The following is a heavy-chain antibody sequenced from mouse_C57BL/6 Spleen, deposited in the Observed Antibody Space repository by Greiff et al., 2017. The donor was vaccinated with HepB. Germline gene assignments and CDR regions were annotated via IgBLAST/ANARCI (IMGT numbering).Heavy chain of an antibody. J-gene: IGHJ3*01. CDR1: GYAFSSYW. CDR2: IYPGDGDT. V-gene: IGHV1-80*01. CDR3: ARDDYCSSFLLAY. Sequence: VQLQQSGAELVKPGASVKISCKASGYAFSSYWMNWVKQRPGKGLEWIGQIYPGDGDTNYNGKFKGKATLTADKSSRTAYMQLSSLTSEDSAVYFCARDDYCSSFLLAYWGQGTLVTVSA. D-gene: IGHD1-1*01.